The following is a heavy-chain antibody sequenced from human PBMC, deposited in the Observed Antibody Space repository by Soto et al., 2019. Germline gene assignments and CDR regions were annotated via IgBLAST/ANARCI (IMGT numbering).Heavy chain of an antibody. CDR1: GFTFSSYG. V-gene: IGHV3-30*18. CDR3: AKDRGYGGNSLVF. D-gene: IGHD4-17*01. J-gene: IGHJ4*02. Sequence: QVQLVESGGGVVQPGRSLRLSCAASGFTFSSYGMHWVRQAPGKGLEWVAVISYDGSNKYYADSVKGRFTISRDNSKNTLYLQMNSLRAEDTAVYYCAKDRGYGGNSLVFWGQGTLVTVSS. CDR2: ISYDGSNK.